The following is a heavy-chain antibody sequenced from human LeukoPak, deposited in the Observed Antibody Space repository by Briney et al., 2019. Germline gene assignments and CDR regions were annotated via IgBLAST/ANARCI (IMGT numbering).Heavy chain of an antibody. CDR3: ARADYSGYEDY. Sequence: ASVKVSCKASGYTFTSYGISWVRQAPGQGLEWMGWISAYNGNTNYAQKLQGRVTMTTDTSTSTAYKELRSLRSDDTAVYYCARADYSGYEDYWGQGTLVTVSS. J-gene: IGHJ4*02. CDR2: ISAYNGNT. D-gene: IGHD5-12*01. V-gene: IGHV1-18*04. CDR1: GYTFTSYG.